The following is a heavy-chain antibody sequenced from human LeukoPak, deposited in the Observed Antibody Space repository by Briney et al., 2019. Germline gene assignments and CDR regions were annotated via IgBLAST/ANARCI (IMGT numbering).Heavy chain of an antibody. CDR2: IIPIFGTA. Sequence: SVKVSCKASGGTFSSYAISWVRQAPGQGLEWMGGIIPIFGTANYAQKFQGRVTITADKSTSTVYMELSSLRSEDTAVYYCARGDHVRVYDNSYYGHYWGQGTLVTVSS. CDR1: GGTFSSYA. V-gene: IGHV1-69*06. J-gene: IGHJ4*02. CDR3: ARGDHVRVYDNSYYGHY. D-gene: IGHD3-22*01.